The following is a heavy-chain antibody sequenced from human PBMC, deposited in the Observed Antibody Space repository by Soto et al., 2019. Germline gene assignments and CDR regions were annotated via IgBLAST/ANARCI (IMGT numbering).Heavy chain of an antibody. CDR2: ISYSGTT. D-gene: IGHD3-10*01. CDR1: GGSISSYY. CDR3: ASMGYHYGSGSYPLDY. Sequence: SETLSLTCTVSGGSISSYYWSWIRQPPGEGLEWIGYISYSGTTNYNPSLKSRVAISLDTSKNQFSLNLRSVTAADTAVYYCASMGYHYGSGSYPLDYWGQGTLVTVSS. J-gene: IGHJ4*02. V-gene: IGHV4-59*08.